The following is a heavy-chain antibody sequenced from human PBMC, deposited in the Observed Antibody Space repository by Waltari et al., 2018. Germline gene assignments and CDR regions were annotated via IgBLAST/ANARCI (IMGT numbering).Heavy chain of an antibody. CDR1: GGSISSHY. Sequence: QVQLQESGPGLVKPSETLSLTCTVPGGSISSHYWSWIRQPPGKGLEWSGYIYYSGSTNYNPTLKSRVTISVDTSKNQCSLKLSSVTAADTGVYYCARVTFGGVIDYWGQGTLVTVSS. CDR2: IYYSGST. J-gene: IGHJ4*02. V-gene: IGHV4-59*11. D-gene: IGHD3-16*01. CDR3: ARVTFGGVIDY.